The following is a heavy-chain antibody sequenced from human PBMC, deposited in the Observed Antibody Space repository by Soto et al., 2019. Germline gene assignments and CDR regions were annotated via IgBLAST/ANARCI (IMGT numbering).Heavy chain of an antibody. J-gene: IGHJ4*02. Sequence: GGSLRLSCTVSGFAFNNYGINWVRQAPGKGLEWVSSISKSDYTYYSDSVKGRFTISRDNAKNSVSLQMNTLRVEDTAVYYCAREDSIIIPAVSDFWGQGPLVSLSP. V-gene: IGHV3-21*01. CDR3: AREDSIIIPAVSDF. D-gene: IGHD3-22*01. CDR1: GFAFNNYG. CDR2: ISKSDYT.